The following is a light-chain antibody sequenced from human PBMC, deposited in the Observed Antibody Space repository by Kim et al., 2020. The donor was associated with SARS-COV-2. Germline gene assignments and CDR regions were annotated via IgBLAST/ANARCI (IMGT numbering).Light chain of an antibody. CDR3: SSYSTTTVL. V-gene: IGLV2-14*01. J-gene: IGLJ2*01. CDR1: NSDVGSYNR. Sequence: QSALTQPASVSESPGQSITISCTGTNSDVGSYNRVSWYQQHPGKAPKLMIYDVSKRPSGVSNRFSGSKSGNTASLTISGLQAEDEAYYYCSSYSTTTVLFGGGTQLTVL. CDR2: DVS.